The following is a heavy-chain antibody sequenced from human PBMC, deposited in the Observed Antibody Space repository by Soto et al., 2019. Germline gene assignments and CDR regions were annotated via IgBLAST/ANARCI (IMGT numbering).Heavy chain of an antibody. J-gene: IGHJ4*02. CDR1: GGSISSSSYY. CDR3: ARHSARFGDPEQIDY. CDR2: IYYSGST. D-gene: IGHD3-10*01. V-gene: IGHV4-39*01. Sequence: ASETLSLTCTVSGGSISSSSYYWGWIRQPPGKGLEWIGSIYYSGSTYYNPSLKSRVTISVDTSKNQFSLKLSSVAAADTAVYYCARHSARFGDPEQIDYWGQGTLVTVSS.